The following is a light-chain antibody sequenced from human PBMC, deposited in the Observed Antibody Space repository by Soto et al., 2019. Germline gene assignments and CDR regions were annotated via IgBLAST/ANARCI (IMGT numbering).Light chain of an antibody. CDR3: QQYGSSPRT. CDR2: KAS. CDR1: QSISSW. V-gene: IGKV1-5*03. J-gene: IGKJ1*01. Sequence: DIQMTQSPSTLSASVEDRFTITCRASQSISSWLAWYQQKPGKAPNLLTYKASTLESGVPSRFSGSGSGTDLTLTISRLEPEDFAVYYCQQYGSSPRTFGQGTKVDI.